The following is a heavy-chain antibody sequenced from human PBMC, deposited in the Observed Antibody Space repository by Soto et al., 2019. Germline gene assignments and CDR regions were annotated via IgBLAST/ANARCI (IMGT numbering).Heavy chain of an antibody. CDR1: GFTFDDHA. D-gene: IGHD3-10*01. CDR3: AKDAITMVRGVISYYGMDV. V-gene: IGHV3-9*01. CDR2: ISWNSGSI. J-gene: IGHJ6*02. Sequence: EVQLVESGGGLVQPGRSLRLSCAASGFTFDDHAMHWVRQAPGKGLEWVSGISWNSGSIGYADSVKGRFTISRDNAKNSLYLQMNSLRAEDTALYYCAKDAITMVRGVISYYGMDVWGQGTTVTVSS.